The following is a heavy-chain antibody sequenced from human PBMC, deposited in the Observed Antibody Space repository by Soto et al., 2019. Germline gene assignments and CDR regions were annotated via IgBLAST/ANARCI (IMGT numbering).Heavy chain of an antibody. Sequence: QVQLQESGPGLVKPSQTLSLTCTVSGGSISSGGYYWSWIRQHPGKGLEWIGYIYYSGSTYYNPSLKSRVTISVDTSKNQFSLKLSSVTAADTAVYYCARRMVRGPDWWFDPWGQGTLVTVSS. CDR1: GGSISSGGYY. CDR3: ARRMVRGPDWWFDP. J-gene: IGHJ5*02. V-gene: IGHV4-31*03. CDR2: IYYSGST. D-gene: IGHD3-10*01.